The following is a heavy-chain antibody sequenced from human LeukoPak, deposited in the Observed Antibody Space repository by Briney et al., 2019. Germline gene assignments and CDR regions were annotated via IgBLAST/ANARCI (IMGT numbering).Heavy chain of an antibody. CDR2: ISGSGGST. D-gene: IGHD3-3*01. Sequence: PGGSLRLSCAASGFTFSSYWMSWIRQAPGKGLEWVSAISGSGGSTYYADSVKGRFTISRDNSKNTLYLQMNSLRAEDTAVYYCAANYDFWSGYSVYWGQGTLVTVSS. V-gene: IGHV3-23*01. J-gene: IGHJ4*02. CDR3: AANYDFWSGYSVY. CDR1: GFTFSSYW.